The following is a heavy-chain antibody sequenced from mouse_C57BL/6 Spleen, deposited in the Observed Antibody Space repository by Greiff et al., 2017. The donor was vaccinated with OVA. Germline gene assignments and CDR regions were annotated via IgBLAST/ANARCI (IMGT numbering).Heavy chain of an antibody. CDR2: IYPSDSET. Sequence: QVQLQQPGAELVRPGSSVKLSCKASGYTFTSYWMDWVKQRPGQGLEWIGNIYPSDSETHYNQKFKDKATLTVDKSSSTAYMQLSSLTSEDSAVYYCARSREYYYGSSYHWYFDVWGTGTTVTVSS. CDR3: ARSREYYYGSSYHWYFDV. D-gene: IGHD1-1*01. V-gene: IGHV1-61*01. CDR1: GYTFTSYW. J-gene: IGHJ1*03.